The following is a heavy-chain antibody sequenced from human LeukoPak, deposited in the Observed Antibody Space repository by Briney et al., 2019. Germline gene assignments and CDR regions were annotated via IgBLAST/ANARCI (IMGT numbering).Heavy chain of an antibody. V-gene: IGHV3-23*01. CDR2: ISGSGGIP. D-gene: IGHD2-2*01. CDR3: AKGGKTIMCPTSCYDY. Sequence: GGSLRLSCAASGFTFSSNGMSWVRQAPGRGLEWVSVISGSGGIPDYTDSVKGRFTISRDNSKNTLYLQMNSLRAKDTAVYYCAKGGKTIMCPTSCYDYWGQGTLVTVSS. CDR1: GFTFSSNG. J-gene: IGHJ4*02.